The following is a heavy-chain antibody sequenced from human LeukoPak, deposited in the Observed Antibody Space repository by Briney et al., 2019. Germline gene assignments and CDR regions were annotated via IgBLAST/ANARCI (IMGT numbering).Heavy chain of an antibody. V-gene: IGHV4-59*01. CDR3: ARHRDCYNSLDY. Sequence: SETLSLTCTVSRDSISVYYSSWIRQPPGKGLEWIGYIYYSGSTNYNPSLKSRVTISVDTSKNQFSRKLSSVTAADKAVYYCARHRDCYNSLDYWGQGTLVTVSS. J-gene: IGHJ4*02. D-gene: IGHD5-24*01. CDR1: RDSISVYY. CDR2: IYYSGST.